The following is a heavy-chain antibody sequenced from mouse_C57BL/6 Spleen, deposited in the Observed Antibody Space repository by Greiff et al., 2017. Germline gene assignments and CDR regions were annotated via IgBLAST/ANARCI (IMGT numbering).Heavy chain of an antibody. CDR3: ARDGVTGPFDY. V-gene: IGHV5-4*01. D-gene: IGHD4-1*01. Sequence: EVKLMESGGGLVKPGGSLKLSCAASGFTFSSYAMSWVRQTPEKRLEWVATISDGGSYTYYPDNVKGRFTISRDNAKNNLYLQMSHLKSEDTAMYYCARDGVTGPFDYWGQGTTLTVSS. CDR2: ISDGGSYT. CDR1: GFTFSSYA. J-gene: IGHJ2*01.